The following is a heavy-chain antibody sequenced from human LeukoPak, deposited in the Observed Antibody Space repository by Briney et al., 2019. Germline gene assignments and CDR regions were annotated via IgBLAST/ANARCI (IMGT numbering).Heavy chain of an antibody. D-gene: IGHD6-13*01. J-gene: IGHJ5*02. CDR2: IIPIFGTA. CDR3: ARVGSSWYAWFDP. CDR1: GGTFSSYA. Sequence: VASVKVPCKASGGTFSSYAISWVRQAPGQGLEWMGGIIPIFGTANYAQKFQGRVTITTDESTSTAYMELSSLRSEDTAVYYCARVGSSWYAWFDPWGQGTLVTVSS. V-gene: IGHV1-69*05.